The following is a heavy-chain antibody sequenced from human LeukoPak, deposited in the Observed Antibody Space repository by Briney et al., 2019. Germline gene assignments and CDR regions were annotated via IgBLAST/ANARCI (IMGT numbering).Heavy chain of an antibody. V-gene: IGHV1-69*06. Sequence: GASVKVSCKDSGGTFRSYAISWVRQAPGQGLAWMGGIIPIFGTANYAQKFQGRVTITADKSTSTAYMELSSLRSEDTAVYYCARSRPHYYGSGSYPYYFDYWGQGTLVTVSS. CDR3: ARSRPHYYGSGSYPYYFDY. J-gene: IGHJ4*02. CDR2: IIPIFGTA. CDR1: GGTFRSYA. D-gene: IGHD3-10*01.